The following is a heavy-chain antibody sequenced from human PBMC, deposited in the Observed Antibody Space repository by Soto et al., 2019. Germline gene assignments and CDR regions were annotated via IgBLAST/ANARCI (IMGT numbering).Heavy chain of an antibody. D-gene: IGHD3-16*01. CDR2: VYYTGIA. V-gene: IGHV4-59*08. J-gene: IGHJ3*01. CDR3: ARSDMGGDAALDV. Sequence: PSETLSLTCTVSGRSLTSYYWGWIRQPPGKGLEWIGFVYYTGIARYNPSLKSRVTISVDTSKNQFSLKLTSVTAADTAVYFCARSDMGGDAALDVWGQGTMVT. CDR1: GRSLTSYY.